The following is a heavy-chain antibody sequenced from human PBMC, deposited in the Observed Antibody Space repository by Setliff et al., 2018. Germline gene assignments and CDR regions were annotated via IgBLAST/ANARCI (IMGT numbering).Heavy chain of an antibody. D-gene: IGHD4-17*01. CDR3: ARQATDYGDYESLNYFDY. CDR1: GYSFTSYW. CDR2: IYPGDSDT. V-gene: IGHV5-51*01. Sequence: HGESLKISCKGSGYSFTSYWIGWVRQMPGKGLEWMGIIYPGDSDTRYSPSFQGQVTISADKSISTAYLQWSSLKASDTAIYYCARQATDYGDYESLNYFDYWGQGTLVTV. J-gene: IGHJ4*02.